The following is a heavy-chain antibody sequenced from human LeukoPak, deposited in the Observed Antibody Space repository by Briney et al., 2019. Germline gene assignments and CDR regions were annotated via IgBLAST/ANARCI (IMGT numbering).Heavy chain of an antibody. CDR1: GFTFSSYG. CDR2: IRYDGSNK. D-gene: IGHD2-2*01. J-gene: IGHJ2*01. V-gene: IGHV3-30*02. Sequence: AGGSLRLSCAASGFTFSSYGMHWVRQAPGKGLEWVAFIRYDGSNKYYADSVKGRFTISRDNSKNTLYLQMNSLRAEDTAVYYCAKDGVVVVPAATEYFDLWGRGTLVTVSS. CDR3: AKDGVVVVPAATEYFDL.